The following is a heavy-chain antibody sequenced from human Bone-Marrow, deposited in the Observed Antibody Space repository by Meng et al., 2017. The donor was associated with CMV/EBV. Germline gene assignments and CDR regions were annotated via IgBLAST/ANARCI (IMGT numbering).Heavy chain of an antibody. J-gene: IGHJ5*02. CDR2: IRYDGSDK. V-gene: IGHV3-30*02. Sequence: GGSLRLSCAVSGFTFSQYGMHLVRQAPGKVLEWVAFIRYDGSDKHYADSVKGRFTISRDNSKNTLYLQMNSLRPEDTAVYYCAKDSSRYCSAGSCYPGWCDPCGQGTLVTVSS. D-gene: IGHD2-15*01. CDR3: AKDSSRYCSAGSCYPGWCDP. CDR1: GFTFSQYG.